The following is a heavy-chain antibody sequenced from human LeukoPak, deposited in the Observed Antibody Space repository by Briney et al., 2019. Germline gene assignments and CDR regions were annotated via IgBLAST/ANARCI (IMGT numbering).Heavy chain of an antibody. CDR1: GGSFSGYY. V-gene: IGHV4-34*01. J-gene: IGHJ4*02. D-gene: IGHD5-24*01. CDR2: INHSGST. CDR3: ARKRWLQPFNK. Sequence: SGTLSLTCAVYGGSFSGYYWSWIRQPPGKGLEWIGEINHSGSTNYNPFLKSRVTISVDTSKNQFSLKLSSVTAADTAVYYCARKRWLQPFNKWGQGTLVTVSS.